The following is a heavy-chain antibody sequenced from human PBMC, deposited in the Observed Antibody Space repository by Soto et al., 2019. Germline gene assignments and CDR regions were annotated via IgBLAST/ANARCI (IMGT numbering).Heavy chain of an antibody. CDR2: ISSSSSYI. CDR3: ARGGERLVPAALFDY. CDR1: GFTFSSYS. D-gene: IGHD2-2*01. J-gene: IGHJ4*02. Sequence: GGLRLSCAASGFTFSSYSMNWVRQAPGKGLEWVSSISSSSSYIYYADSVKGRFTISRDNAKNSLYLQMNSLRAEDTAVYYCARGGERLVPAALFDYWGQGTLVTVSS. V-gene: IGHV3-21*01.